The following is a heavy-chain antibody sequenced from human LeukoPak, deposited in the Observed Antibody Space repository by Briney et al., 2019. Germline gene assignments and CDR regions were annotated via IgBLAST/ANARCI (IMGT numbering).Heavy chain of an antibody. CDR3: ARDTTRRVLRSFREGLEN. Sequence: ASVKVSCKASGYTFTSYAMNWVRQAPGQGLEWMGWINTNTGNPTYAQGFTGRFVFSLDTSVSTAYLQISSLKAEDTAVYYCARDTTRRVLRSFREGLENWGQGTLVTVSS. J-gene: IGHJ4*02. CDR2: INTNTGNP. V-gene: IGHV7-4-1*02. D-gene: IGHD3-3*01. CDR1: GYTFTSYA.